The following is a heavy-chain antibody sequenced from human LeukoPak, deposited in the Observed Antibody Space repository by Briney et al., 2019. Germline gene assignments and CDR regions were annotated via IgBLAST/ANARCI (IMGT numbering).Heavy chain of an antibody. J-gene: IGHJ6*03. Sequence: ASVKVSCKASGGTFISYAISGVRQAPGQGVEWMGGIIPIFGTANYAQKFPGRVQLNADESTSTAYMELRSLRSEDTAVYYCARVISVYGDIPHYMDVWGKGTTVTVSS. CDR2: IIPIFGTA. CDR1: GGTFISYA. V-gene: IGHV1-69*13. D-gene: IGHD4-17*01. CDR3: ARVISVYGDIPHYMDV.